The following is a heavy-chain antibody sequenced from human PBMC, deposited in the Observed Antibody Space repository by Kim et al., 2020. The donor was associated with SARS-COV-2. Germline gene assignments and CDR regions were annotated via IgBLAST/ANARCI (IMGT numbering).Heavy chain of an antibody. D-gene: IGHD6-13*01. V-gene: IGHV4-59*13. Sequence: SETLSLTCTVSGGSISSYYWSWIRQPPGKGLEWIGYIYYSGSTNYNPSLKSRVTISVDTSKNQFSLKLSSVTAADTAVYYCARDRGRVYSSSWFAPEAYYYYGMDVWGQGTTVTVSS. CDR3: ARDRGRVYSSSWFAPEAYYYYGMDV. CDR1: GGSISSYY. J-gene: IGHJ6*02. CDR2: IYYSGST.